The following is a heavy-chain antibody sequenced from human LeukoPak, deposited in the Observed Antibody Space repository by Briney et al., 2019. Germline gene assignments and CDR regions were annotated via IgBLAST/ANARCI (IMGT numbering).Heavy chain of an antibody. D-gene: IGHD6-6*01. J-gene: IGHJ3*02. CDR3: AREYSSSSGRAFDI. V-gene: IGHV3-48*02. Sequence: GGSLRLSCAASGFTLSTYTMNWVRQAPGKGLQWLSYISSSSTTIYYADSVKGRFTISRDNAKNSLYLQMNSLRDEDTAVYYCAREYSSSSGRAFDIWGQGTMVTVSS. CDR2: ISSSSTTI. CDR1: GFTLSTYT.